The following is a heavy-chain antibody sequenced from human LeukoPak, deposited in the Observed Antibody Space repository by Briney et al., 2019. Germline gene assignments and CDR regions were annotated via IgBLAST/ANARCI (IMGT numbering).Heavy chain of an antibody. CDR1: GYTFTSYD. J-gene: IGHJ4*02. CDR2: IIPNSDNT. CDR3: ARDGGPLDY. D-gene: IGHD3-16*01. Sequence: ASVKVSCKASGYTFTSYDINWVRQATGQGLEWMGWIIPNSDNTGYAQRFQGRVTMTRNTSISTAYLEVSRLRAEDTAVYYCARDGGPLDYWGQGTLVTVSS. V-gene: IGHV1-8*01.